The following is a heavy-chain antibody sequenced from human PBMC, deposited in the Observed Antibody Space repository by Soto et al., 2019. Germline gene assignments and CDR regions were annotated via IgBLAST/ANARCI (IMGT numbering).Heavy chain of an antibody. Sequence: GGSLRLSCAASGLTFSSYAMHWVRQAPGKGLEWVAVISYDGSNKYYADSVKGRFTISRDNSKNTLYLQMNSLRAEDTAVYYCARDRYYDILNGYYTYYGMDVWGQGNTVTVSS. CDR3: ARDRYYDILNGYYTYYGMDV. J-gene: IGHJ6*02. CDR2: ISYDGSNK. CDR1: GLTFSSYA. D-gene: IGHD3-9*01. V-gene: IGHV3-30-3*01.